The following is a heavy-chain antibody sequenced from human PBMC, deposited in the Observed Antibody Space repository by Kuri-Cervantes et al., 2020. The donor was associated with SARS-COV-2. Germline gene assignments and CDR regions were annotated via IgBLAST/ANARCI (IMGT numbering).Heavy chain of an antibody. Sequence: LRLSCTVSGGSISSCSYYWGWIRQPPGKGLEWIGSINYSGSTYYNPSLKSRVTISVDTSKTQFSLKLSSVTAADTAVYYCARQGIGVGGPMAFDIWGQGTMVTVSS. J-gene: IGHJ3*02. CDR3: ARQGIGVGGPMAFDI. V-gene: IGHV4-39*01. CDR2: INYSGST. D-gene: IGHD6-19*01. CDR1: GGSISSCSYY.